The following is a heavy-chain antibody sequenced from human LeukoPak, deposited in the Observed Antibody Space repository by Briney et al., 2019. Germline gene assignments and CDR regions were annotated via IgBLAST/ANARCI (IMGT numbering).Heavy chain of an antibody. J-gene: IGHJ4*02. CDR3: ASTHFRDR. CDR2: ISGTGDQT. CDR1: GFTFREFA. V-gene: IGHV3-23*01. Sequence: GGSLRLSCAASGFTFREFAMACVRQAPGQGPEWVSSISGTGDQTYYTDSVKGRFTISRDNFRNTLFLQMDSLRAEDTAVYYCASTHFRDRWGQGTLVTVSS.